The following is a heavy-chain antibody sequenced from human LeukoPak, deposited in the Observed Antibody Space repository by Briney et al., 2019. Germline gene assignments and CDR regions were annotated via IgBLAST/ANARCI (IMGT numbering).Heavy chain of an antibody. D-gene: IGHD6-13*01. J-gene: IGHJ4*02. CDR2: ISAYNGNT. CDR3: ARDENSSSWYLVGSFDY. CDR1: NYTFTAYG. V-gene: IGHV1-18*01. Sequence: ASVKVSCKTFNYTFTAYGISWVRQAPGQGLEWMGWISAYNGNTNYAQKLQGRVTMTTDTSTSTAYMELRSLRSDDTAVYYCARDENSSSWYLVGSFDYWGQGTLVTVSS.